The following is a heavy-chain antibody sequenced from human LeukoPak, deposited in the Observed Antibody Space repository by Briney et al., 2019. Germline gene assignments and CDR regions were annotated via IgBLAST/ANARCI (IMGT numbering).Heavy chain of an antibody. D-gene: IGHD3-3*01. CDR3: ARENYDFWSGYYIHFDY. CDR1: GGSVSSYY. V-gene: IGHV4-4*07. Sequence: PSETLSLTCTVSGGSVSSYYWSWLRQPAGEGLEWIGRIYNSGSTNYNPSLKSRVTMSVDTSKNQFSLKLSSVTAADTAVYYCARENYDFWSGYYIHFDYWGQGTLVTVSS. CDR2: IYNSGST. J-gene: IGHJ4*02.